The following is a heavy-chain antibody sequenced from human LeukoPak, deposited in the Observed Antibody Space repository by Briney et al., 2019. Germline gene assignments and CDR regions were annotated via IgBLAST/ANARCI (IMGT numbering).Heavy chain of an antibody. CDR1: GFTFDAES. D-gene: IGHD3-10*01. V-gene: IGHV3-48*04. CDR2: ISSTSRTI. CDR3: VRDLGSGNCFDP. J-gene: IGHJ5*02. Sequence: GGSLRLSCAASGFTFDAESMDWVRQAPVKGLEWISYISSTSRTITYADSVKGRFSISRDNAKNSLYLQMNSLRAEDTAVYYCVRDLGSGNCFDPWGQGTLVTVSS.